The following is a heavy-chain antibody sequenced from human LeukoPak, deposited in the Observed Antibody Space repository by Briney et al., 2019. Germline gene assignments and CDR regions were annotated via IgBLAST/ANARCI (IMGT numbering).Heavy chain of an antibody. V-gene: IGHV4-38-2*01. CDR1: GYSTSSGYY. D-gene: IGHD3-10*01. CDR3: ARANYYGSGSYGFDP. J-gene: IGHJ5*02. Sequence: PSETLSLTCAVSGYSTSSGYYWGWIRQPPGKGLEWIGSIYHSGSTYYNPSLKSRVTISVDTSKNQFSLKLSSVTAADTAEYYCARANYYGSGSYGFDPWGQGTLVTVSS. CDR2: IYHSGST.